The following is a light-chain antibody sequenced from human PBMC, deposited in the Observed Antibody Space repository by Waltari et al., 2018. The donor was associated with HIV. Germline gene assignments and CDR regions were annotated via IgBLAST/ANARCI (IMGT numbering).Light chain of an antibody. V-gene: IGLV1-40*01. CDR2: STN. Sequence: QSVLTQPPSVSGAPGQRVTISCTGSSSNLGAPYDVHWYQTLQGTAPKLRIYSTNKRPSGVPDRFSGAKPATSACLAITGLQAEDEADYYCQSFDSNLFGWVFGGGTKLTVL. CDR1: SSNLGAPYD. CDR3: QSFDSNLFGWV. J-gene: IGLJ2*01.